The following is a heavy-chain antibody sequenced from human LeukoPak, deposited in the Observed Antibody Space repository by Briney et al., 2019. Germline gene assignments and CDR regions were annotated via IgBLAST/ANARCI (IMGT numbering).Heavy chain of an antibody. CDR3: ARVLSQRRYYYGSSGYCFDY. CDR2: ISAYNGNT. CDR1: GYTFTSYG. Sequence: ASVKVSCKASGYTFTSYGISWVRQAPGQGLEWMGWISAYNGNTNYAQKLQGRVTMTTDTSTSTAYTELRSLTSDDTAVYYCARVLSQRRYYYGSSGYCFDYWGQGTLVTVSS. J-gene: IGHJ4*02. D-gene: IGHD3-22*01. V-gene: IGHV1-18*01.